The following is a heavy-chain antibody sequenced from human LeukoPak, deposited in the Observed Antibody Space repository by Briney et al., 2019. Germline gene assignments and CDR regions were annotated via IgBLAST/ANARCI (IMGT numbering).Heavy chain of an antibody. CDR1: GGSTSSYY. D-gene: IGHD6-19*01. V-gene: IGHV4-59*01. CDR2: IYYSGST. Sequence: SETLSLTCTVSGGSTSSYYWSWIRQPPGKGLEWIGYIYYSGSTNYNPSLKSRVTISVDTPKNQFSLKLSSVTAADTAVFYCGSGIAGRRGWDFWYFELLGRGTLVTVPS. CDR3: GSGIAGRRGWDFWYFEL. J-gene: IGHJ2*01.